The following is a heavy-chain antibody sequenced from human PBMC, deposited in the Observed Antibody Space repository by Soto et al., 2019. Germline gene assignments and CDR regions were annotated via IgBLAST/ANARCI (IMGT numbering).Heavy chain of an antibody. Sequence: GASVKVSCKAPRYIFTAYFMHWVRQAPGQGLEWMGWINPNNGATHYGLSFQGRVTMTRDTSISTAYMELSSLRSDDTAVYYCASHDPGARFDPWGQGTPATVYS. CDR3: ASHDPGARFDP. CDR1: RYIFTAYF. CDR2: INPNNGAT. D-gene: IGHD1-1*01. V-gene: IGHV1-2*02. J-gene: IGHJ5*02.